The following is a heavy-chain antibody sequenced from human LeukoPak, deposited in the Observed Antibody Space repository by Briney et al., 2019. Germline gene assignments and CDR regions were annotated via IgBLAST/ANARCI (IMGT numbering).Heavy chain of an antibody. Sequence: SETLSLTCAVVAGSVVGYYSSSIRQPPGKGLEWIGEINHSGSTNYNPSLKSRVTISVDTSKNQFSLKLSSVSAADTAVYYTATVRHDDRNFAYSVGAFFGRGYYMDVWGKGTTVTVSS. V-gene: IGHV4-34*01. CDR2: INHSGST. D-gene: IGHD1-26*01. J-gene: IGHJ6*03. CDR1: AGSVVGYY. CDR3: ATVRHDDRNFAYSVGAFFGRGYYMDV.